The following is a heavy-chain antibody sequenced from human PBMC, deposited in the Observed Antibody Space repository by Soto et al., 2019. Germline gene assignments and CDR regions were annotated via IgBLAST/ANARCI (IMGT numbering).Heavy chain of an antibody. CDR2: IKHSGSS. V-gene: IGHV4-34*01. J-gene: IGHJ3*02. CDR1: GYAIRDGYY. CDR3: ARGGSSDWQVALDI. D-gene: IGHD6-19*01. Sequence: ETLSLTCAVSGYAIRDGYYWNWIRQSPGKGLEWIGKIKHSGSSNYNPSLRSRVSISVDMSKNQFSLRLTSVTAADTAVYYCARGGSSDWQVALDIWGQGTMVTVSS.